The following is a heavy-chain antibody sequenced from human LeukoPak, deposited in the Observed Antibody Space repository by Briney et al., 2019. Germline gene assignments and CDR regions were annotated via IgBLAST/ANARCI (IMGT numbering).Heavy chain of an antibody. D-gene: IGHD4-17*01. J-gene: IGHJ4*02. CDR1: GYTLTYYY. CDR3: ARALRMTTVTSLPPNFDY. V-gene: IGHV1-2*06. Sequence: ASVKVSCKASGYTLTYYYMHWVRQAPGQGLVWMGRINPNSGGTNYAQKFQGRVTMTRDTSTSTVYMELSSLRSEDTAVYYCARALRMTTVTSLPPNFDYWGQGTLVTVSS. CDR2: INPNSGGT.